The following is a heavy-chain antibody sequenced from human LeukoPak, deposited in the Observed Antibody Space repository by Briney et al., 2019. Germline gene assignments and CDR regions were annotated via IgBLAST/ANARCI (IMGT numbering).Heavy chain of an antibody. J-gene: IGHJ4*02. V-gene: IGHV4-34*01. CDR3: ARDTPDYYDSSGYPDY. CDR2: INHSGST. D-gene: IGHD3-22*01. Sequence: SETLSLTCAVYGGSFSGYYWSWIRQPPGKGLEWIGEINHSGSTYYNPSLKSRVTISVDTSKNQFSLKLSSVTAADTAVYYCARDTPDYYDSSGYPDYWGQGTLVTVSS. CDR1: GGSFSGYY.